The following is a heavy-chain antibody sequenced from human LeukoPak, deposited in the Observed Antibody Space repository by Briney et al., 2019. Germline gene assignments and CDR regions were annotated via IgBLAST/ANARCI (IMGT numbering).Heavy chain of an antibody. CDR3: ARDQMSSSGRGIRFDWLDP. V-gene: IGHV1-2*02. D-gene: IGHD3-10*01. J-gene: IGHJ5*02. CDR2: INPNSGGT. Sequence: ASVKVSCKASGYRFTGYFIHWVRQAPGQGLEWVGWINPNSGGTKSAQQFKGRVTITRDTSTSTIYMDLSTLTSDDTAIYYCARDQMSSSGRGIRFDWLDPWGQGTLVTVSS. CDR1: GYRFTGYF.